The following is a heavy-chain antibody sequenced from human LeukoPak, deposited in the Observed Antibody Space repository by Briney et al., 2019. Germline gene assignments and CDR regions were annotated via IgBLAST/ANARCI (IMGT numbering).Heavy chain of an antibody. Sequence: GGSLTLSCAASTFTFSSYEMNWVRQAPGRGLVWVSYLSSRSSTIYYADSVKGRFTISRDNAKKSLYLQMNSLRAEDTAVYYCATDRIVGATYEYWGQGTLVTVSS. CDR1: TFTFSSYE. D-gene: IGHD1-26*01. V-gene: IGHV3-48*03. CDR2: LSSRSSTI. J-gene: IGHJ4*02. CDR3: ATDRIVGATYEY.